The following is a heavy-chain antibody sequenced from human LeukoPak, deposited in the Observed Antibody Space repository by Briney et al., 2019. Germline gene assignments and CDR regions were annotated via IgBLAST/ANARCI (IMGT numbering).Heavy chain of an antibody. CDR2: ISSSSSYI. D-gene: IGHD6-6*01. V-gene: IGHV3-21*01. CDR1: GFTFSSYS. CDR3: ARMRREYSTSPYYYYYMDV. Sequence: PGGSLRLSCAASGFTFSSYSMNWVRQAPGKGLEWVSSISSSSSYIYYADSVKGRFTISRDNAKNSLYLQMNSLRAEDTAVYYCARMRREYSTSPYYYYYMDVWAKGTTVTVSS. J-gene: IGHJ6*03.